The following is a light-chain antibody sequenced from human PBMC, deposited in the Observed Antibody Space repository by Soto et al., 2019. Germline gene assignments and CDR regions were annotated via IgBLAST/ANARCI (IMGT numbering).Light chain of an antibody. CDR2: SAS. J-gene: IGKJ1*01. V-gene: IGKV3-20*01. CDR1: QRVSSYY. CDR3: QHCGCSSLT. Sequence: EIVLTQSPGTLSLSPGERATLSCRASQRVSSYYLAWYQQKPGQAPRLFIQSASSRATVIPGRFSGSGSGTDFTLTISTLKPEVFTVYYCQHCGCSSLTFGQETQVEI.